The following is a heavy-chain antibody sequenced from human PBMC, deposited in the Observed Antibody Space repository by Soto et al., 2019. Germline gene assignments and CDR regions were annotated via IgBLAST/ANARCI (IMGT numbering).Heavy chain of an antibody. CDR3: ARLRRDRSGFPDL. Sequence: QMQLQESGPGLVKPSQTLSLICSVSGGSISRPGYYWAWIRQHPARGLEWIGSISYSGNSNHNPSLQSRLIRSVDTPQSCFSLRLNSVTAADTAVYYCARLRRDRSGFPDLWGQGARVTVSS. V-gene: IGHV4-31*03. D-gene: IGHD3-22*01. J-gene: IGHJ5*02. CDR2: ISYSGNS. CDR1: GGSISRPGYY.